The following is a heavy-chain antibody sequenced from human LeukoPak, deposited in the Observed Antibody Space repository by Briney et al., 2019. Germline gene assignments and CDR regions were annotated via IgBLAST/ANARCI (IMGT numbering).Heavy chain of an antibody. CDR3: ARGIYSSGWSLEY. J-gene: IGHJ4*02. V-gene: IGHV3-74*01. CDR2: INADGTNT. CDR1: GFTFSSYW. D-gene: IGHD6-19*01. Sequence: GGSLRLSCAVSGFTFSSYWMHWARQTPGKGLLRVSRINADGTNTDYADSVKGRFTISRDNAKNTLYLQMNSLRAEDTAVYYCARGIYSSGWSLEYWGPGTLVTVSS.